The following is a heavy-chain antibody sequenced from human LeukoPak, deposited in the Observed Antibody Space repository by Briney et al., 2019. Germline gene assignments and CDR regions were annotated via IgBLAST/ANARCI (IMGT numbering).Heavy chain of an antibody. CDR2: IYPGDSDT. CDR3: ARLDSSGYYYYGMDV. V-gene: IGHV5-51*01. J-gene: IGHJ6*02. D-gene: IGHD3-22*01. CDR1: GYSFTSYW. Sequence: GESLKISCKGSGYSFTSYWIGWVRQMPGKRLEWMGIIYPGDSDTRYSPSFQGQVTISADKSISTAYLQWSSLKASDTAMYYCARLDSSGYYYYGMDVWGQGTTVTVSS.